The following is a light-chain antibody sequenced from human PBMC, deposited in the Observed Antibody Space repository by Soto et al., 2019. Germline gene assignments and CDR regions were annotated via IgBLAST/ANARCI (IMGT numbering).Light chain of an antibody. CDR1: RTVGRSY. V-gene: IGKV3-20*01. CDR2: GTS. J-gene: IGKJ1*01. CDR3: LQYDSVPPWT. Sequence: ETVLTQSPDIMYLSPGERATLSCRASRTVGRSYLAWYQQKPGQAPRLLIFGTSTRATAIPDRFSGGGSGTDFTLTISSLDPEDYAVYFCLQYDSVPPWTFGQGTRVEV.